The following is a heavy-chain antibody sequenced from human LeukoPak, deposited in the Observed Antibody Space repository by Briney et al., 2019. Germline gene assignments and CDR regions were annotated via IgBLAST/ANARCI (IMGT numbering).Heavy chain of an antibody. D-gene: IGHD5-18*01. CDR2: DHYMGGT. CDR1: GGSISSSSYY. J-gene: IGHJ6*03. CDR3: AIRRSFGLSLTMDV. Sequence: SETLSLTCTVSGGSISSSSYYWGWIRQPPGTGLQWLGGDHYMGGTNHNPTIKSRVSISVDTSKNRFSLKVTSLTAADTAVYYCAIRRSFGLSLTMDVCGKGITVTVSS. V-gene: IGHV4-39*01.